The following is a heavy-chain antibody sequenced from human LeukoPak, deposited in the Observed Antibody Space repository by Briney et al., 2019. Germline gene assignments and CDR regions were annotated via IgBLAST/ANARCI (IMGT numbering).Heavy chain of an antibody. J-gene: IGHJ4*02. V-gene: IGHV4-39*07. Sequence: SETLSLTCTVSGGSIRSSSYFWGWIRQPPGKGLEWIGSIDYSGSTYYNPSLKSRVTVSVDTSENQFSLKLSSVTAADTAVYYCARVGYCSSTSCNPSDYWGQGTLVTVSS. D-gene: IGHD2-2*03. CDR2: IDYSGST. CDR1: GGSIRSSSYF. CDR3: ARVGYCSSTSCNPSDY.